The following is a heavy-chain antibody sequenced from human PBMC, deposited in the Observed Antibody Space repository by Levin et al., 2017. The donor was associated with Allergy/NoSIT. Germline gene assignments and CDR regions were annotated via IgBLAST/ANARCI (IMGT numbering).Heavy chain of an antibody. CDR3: ARVPLGYCSGGSCLTRYFDY. Sequence: GSLRLSCAVYGGSFSGYYWSWIRQPPGKGLEWIGEINHSGSTNYNPSLKSRVTISVDTSKNQFSLKLSSVTAADTAVYYCARVPLGYCSGGSCLTRYFDYWGQGTLVTVSS. CDR2: INHSGST. CDR1: GGSFSGYY. V-gene: IGHV4-34*01. D-gene: IGHD2-15*01. J-gene: IGHJ4*02.